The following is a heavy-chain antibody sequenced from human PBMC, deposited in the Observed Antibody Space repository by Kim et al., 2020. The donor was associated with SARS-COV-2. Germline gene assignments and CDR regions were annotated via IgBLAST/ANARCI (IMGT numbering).Heavy chain of an antibody. CDR2: IWYDGSNK. V-gene: IGHV3-33*01. Sequence: VGSLRLSCAASGFTFSSYGMHWVRQAPGKGLEWVAVIWYDGSNKYYADSVKGRFIISRDNFKNTLYLQMNSLRGEDTAVYYCARPWGQEQQLDYWGQGTLVTVSS. J-gene: IGHJ4*02. CDR3: ARPWGQEQQLDY. CDR1: GFTFSSYG. D-gene: IGHD6-13*01.